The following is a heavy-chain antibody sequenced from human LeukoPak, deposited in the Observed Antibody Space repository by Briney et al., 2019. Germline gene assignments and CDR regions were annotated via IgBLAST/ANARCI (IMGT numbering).Heavy chain of an antibody. Sequence: PSETLSLTCTVSGGSISSYYWSWIRQPAGKGLEWIGRIYTSGSTNYNPSLKSRVTMSVDTSKNQFSLKLSSVTAADTAVYYCARAHYDGSGYYSLYYYYMDVWGKGTTVTVSS. CDR1: GGSISSYY. CDR2: IYTSGST. V-gene: IGHV4-4*07. D-gene: IGHD3-22*01. J-gene: IGHJ6*03. CDR3: ARAHYDGSGYYSLYYYYMDV.